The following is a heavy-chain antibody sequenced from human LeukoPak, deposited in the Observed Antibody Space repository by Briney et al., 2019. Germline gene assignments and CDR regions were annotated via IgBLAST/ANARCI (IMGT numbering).Heavy chain of an antibody. V-gene: IGHV4-34*01. CDR1: GGSFSGYY. J-gene: IGHJ3*02. CDR2: INHSGIT. CDR3: ALLITIIGVSAFHI. Sequence: PPGTLSLTCAVYGGSFSGYYWSWISQLPEKWLEWVGEINHSGITNYNPTLKSRVTISVDSSKNQLFLKLSSVTAADTAVYYCALLITIIGVSAFHIWGQGPMVTVSS. D-gene: IGHD3-22*01.